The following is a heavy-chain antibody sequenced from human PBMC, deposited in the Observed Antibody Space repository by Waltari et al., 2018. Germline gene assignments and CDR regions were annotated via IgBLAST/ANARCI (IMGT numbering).Heavy chain of an antibody. J-gene: IGHJ3*01. D-gene: IGHD2-2*01. Sequence: QVQLQESGPGLVKPSETLSLTCTVSGVSISSHFWTWIRQPAGKGLEWVGRIRTSGVTDYSPSLKSRVTMSVDTSKNQFSLRLGSVTAADTAVYYCARNQNGAFDVWGQGTRVTVSS. CDR3: ARNQNGAFDV. CDR2: IRTSGVT. V-gene: IGHV4-4*07. CDR1: GVSISSHF.